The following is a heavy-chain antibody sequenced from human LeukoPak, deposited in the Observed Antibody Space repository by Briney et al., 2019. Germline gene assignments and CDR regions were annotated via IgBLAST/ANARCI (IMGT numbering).Heavy chain of an antibody. D-gene: IGHD6-19*01. CDR2: ISASGSAT. Sequence: GGSLRLSCAASGFIFSNYGMNWVRQAPGKGLEWVAAISASGSATSYADSVKGRFTISRDNSKNSLYLQMNSLRAEDTAVYYCAKGSAVADLYFDYWGQGTLVTVSS. J-gene: IGHJ4*02. CDR3: AKGSAVADLYFDY. V-gene: IGHV3-23*01. CDR1: GFIFSNYG.